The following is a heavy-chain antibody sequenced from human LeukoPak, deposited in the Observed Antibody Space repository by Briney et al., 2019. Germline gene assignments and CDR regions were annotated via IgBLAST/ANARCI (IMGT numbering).Heavy chain of an antibody. Sequence: SETLSLTCTVSGGSISSYYWSWIRQPPGKGLEWIGYIYYSGSTNYNPSLKSRVTISVDTSKNQFPLKLSSVTAADTAVYYCASIGTTVTTFDYWGQGTLVTVSS. CDR2: IYYSGST. CDR3: ASIGTTVTTFDY. V-gene: IGHV4-59*01. D-gene: IGHD4-17*01. CDR1: GGSISSYY. J-gene: IGHJ4*02.